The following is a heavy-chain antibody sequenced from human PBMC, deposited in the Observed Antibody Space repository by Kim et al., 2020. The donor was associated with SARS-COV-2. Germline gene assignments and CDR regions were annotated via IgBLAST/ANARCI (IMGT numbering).Heavy chain of an antibody. D-gene: IGHD3-10*01. Sequence: GGSLRLSCAGSGFTFSNYWMSWVRQAPGKGLEWVANIKKDGTDKSYVDSVRGRFTVSRDNAKNSLFLQVNSLRAEDTAVYYCAVDGSHDSLAYWGRGTLVTVSS. CDR3: AVDGSHDSLAY. J-gene: IGHJ4*02. CDR1: GFTFSNYW. V-gene: IGHV3-7*03. CDR2: IKKDGTDK.